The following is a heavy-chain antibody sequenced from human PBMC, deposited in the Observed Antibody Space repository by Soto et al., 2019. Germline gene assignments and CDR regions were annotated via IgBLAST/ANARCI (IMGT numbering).Heavy chain of an antibody. CDR3: TRDASRDSSARGWFDP. CDR2: ISSNSAYI. CDR1: GFTFRSFT. Sequence: VGSLRLSCAASGFTFRSFTMNWVRQAPGKGLEWVSTISSNSAYIYYTDALRGRFTISRDNAKNSLHLQMNSLRAEDTAVYYCTRDASRDSSARGWFDPWGPGTLDTVSS. V-gene: IGHV3-21*01. D-gene: IGHD6-13*01. J-gene: IGHJ5*02.